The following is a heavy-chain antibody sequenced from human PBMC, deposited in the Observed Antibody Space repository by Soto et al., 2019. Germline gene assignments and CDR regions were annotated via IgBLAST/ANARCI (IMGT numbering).Heavy chain of an antibody. J-gene: IGHJ3*02. D-gene: IGHD6-6*01. Sequence: QVQLVESGGGVVQPGRSLRLSCAASGFTFSSYAMHWVRQAPGKGLEWVAVISYDGSNKYYADSVKGRFTISRDNSKNTLYLQMNSLRAEDTAVYYCAREISSIAARRARSNGAFDIWGQGTMVTVSS. CDR1: GFTFSSYA. V-gene: IGHV3-30-3*01. CDR2: ISYDGSNK. CDR3: AREISSIAARRARSNGAFDI.